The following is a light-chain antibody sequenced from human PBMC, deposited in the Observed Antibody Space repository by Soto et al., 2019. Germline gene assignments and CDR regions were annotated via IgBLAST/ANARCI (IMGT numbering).Light chain of an antibody. Sequence: EIVLTQSPGTLSLSPGERATLSCRASQTVSNSYLAWYQQKPGQAPRPLINGVSSRATGIPDRFSGSGSGTDLTLTISRLEAEDFAVYYCQQYGSIPLTFGGGTKVEIK. J-gene: IGKJ4*01. CDR2: GVS. V-gene: IGKV3-20*01. CDR1: QTVSNSY. CDR3: QQYGSIPLT.